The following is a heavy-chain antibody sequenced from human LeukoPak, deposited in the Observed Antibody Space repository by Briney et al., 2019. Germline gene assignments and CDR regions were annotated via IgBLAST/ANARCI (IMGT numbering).Heavy chain of an antibody. CDR3: ARSRGSYGLIDY. CDR2: IYTSGST. J-gene: IGHJ4*02. D-gene: IGHD1-26*01. V-gene: IGHV4-4*07. Sequence: SETLSLTCTVSGGSISGYYWTWIRQPAGKGLEWIGRIYTSGSTNYNPSLKSRVTMSVDTSKNQFSLKLSSVTAADTAVYYCARSRGSYGLIDYWGQGTLVTVSS. CDR1: GGSISGYY.